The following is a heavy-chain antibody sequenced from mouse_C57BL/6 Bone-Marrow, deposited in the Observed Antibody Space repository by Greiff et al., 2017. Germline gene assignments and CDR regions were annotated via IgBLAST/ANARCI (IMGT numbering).Heavy chain of an antibody. CDR1: GYAFSSSW. J-gene: IGHJ1*03. CDR2: IYPGDGDT. D-gene: IGHD1-1*01. Sequence: VQLQQSGPELVKPGASVKISCKASGYAFSSSWMNWVKQRPGKGLEWIGRIYPGDGDTNYNGKFKGKATLTADKSSSTAYMHLSSLPSEDSAVYFCAIRDYGSSGYWYFDVWGTGTTVTVSS. CDR3: AIRDYGSSGYWYFDV. V-gene: IGHV1-82*01.